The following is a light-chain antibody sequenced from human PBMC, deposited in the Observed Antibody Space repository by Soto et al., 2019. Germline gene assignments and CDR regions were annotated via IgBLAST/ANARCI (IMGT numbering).Light chain of an antibody. CDR3: QQYENLPT. J-gene: IGKJ5*01. CDR2: DAS. V-gene: IGKV1-33*01. Sequence: DIQMTQSPSSLSASLGDRFTITCQASQNINNYLNWYQQKPGRAPKLLIYDASNLEAGVPSRFRGSGSGTDFTFTISRLQPEDIATYYCQQYENLPTFDQGTRLEIK. CDR1: QNINNY.